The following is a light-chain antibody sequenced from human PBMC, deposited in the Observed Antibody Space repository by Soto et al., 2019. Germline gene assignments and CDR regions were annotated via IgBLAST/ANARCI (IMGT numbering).Light chain of an antibody. Sequence: DIVLTQSPGTLSLSPGERATLSCRASQSVSSSYLAWYQQKPGQAPRLLIHGASSRATGIPDRFSGSGSGTDFTLTISRLEPEDFAVYYCQQYGSSPLTFGGGTKVEIK. J-gene: IGKJ4*01. V-gene: IGKV3-20*01. CDR2: GAS. CDR3: QQYGSSPLT. CDR1: QSVSSSY.